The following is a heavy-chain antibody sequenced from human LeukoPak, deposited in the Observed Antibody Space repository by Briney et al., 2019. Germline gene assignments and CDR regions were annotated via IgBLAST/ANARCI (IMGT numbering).Heavy chain of an antibody. CDR2: ISSSGSTI. CDR1: GFTFGDYY. D-gene: IGHD3-22*01. Sequence: GGSLRLSCAASGFTFGDYYMSWIRQAPGKGLEWVSYISSSGSTIYYADSVKGRFTISRDNAKNSLYLQMNSLRAEDTAVYYCASTSTYYYDSSTFDYWGQGTLVTVSS. CDR3: ASTSTYYYDSSTFDY. V-gene: IGHV3-11*01. J-gene: IGHJ4*02.